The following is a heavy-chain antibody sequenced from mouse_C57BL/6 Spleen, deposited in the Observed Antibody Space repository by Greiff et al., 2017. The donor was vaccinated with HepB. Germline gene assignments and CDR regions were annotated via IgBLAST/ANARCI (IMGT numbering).Heavy chain of an antibody. Sequence: EVKLVESGGDLVKPGGSLKLSCAASGFTFSSYGMSWVRQTPDKRLEWVATISSGGSYTYYPDSVKGRFTISRDNAKNTLYLQMSSLKSEDTAMYYCARPFTTVVAEGFAYWGQGTLVTVSA. CDR3: ARPFTTVVAEGFAY. J-gene: IGHJ3*01. CDR1: GFTFSSYG. CDR2: ISSGGSYT. D-gene: IGHD1-1*01. V-gene: IGHV5-6*01.